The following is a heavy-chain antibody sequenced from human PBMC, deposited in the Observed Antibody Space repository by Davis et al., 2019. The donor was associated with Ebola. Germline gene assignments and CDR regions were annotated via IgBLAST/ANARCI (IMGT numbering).Heavy chain of an antibody. CDR1: GFTVSSNY. CDR3: AKGVAASSYSPLDY. Sequence: GESLKISCAASGFTVSSNYMSWVRQAPGKGLEWVSVIYSGGSTYYADSVKGRFTISRDNSRNTLYLQMNSLRADDTAVYYCAKGVAASSYSPLDYWGQGTLVTVSS. V-gene: IGHV3-53*01. D-gene: IGHD2-15*01. J-gene: IGHJ4*02. CDR2: IYSGGST.